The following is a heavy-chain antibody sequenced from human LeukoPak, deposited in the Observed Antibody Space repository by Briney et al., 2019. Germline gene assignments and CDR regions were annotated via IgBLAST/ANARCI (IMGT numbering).Heavy chain of an antibody. CDR3: ARAPYYDFWSGYDPGYMDV. CDR2: IYYSGST. J-gene: IGHJ6*03. CDR1: GGSISSYY. V-gene: IGHV4-59*01. Sequence: PSETLSLTCAVSGGSISSYYWSWIRQPPGKGLWWIGDIYYSGSTNYNPSLKSRVTISVDTSTNQFSLQLSSVTAADTAVYYCARAPYYDFWSGYDPGYMDVSGKGTTVTVSS. D-gene: IGHD3-3*01.